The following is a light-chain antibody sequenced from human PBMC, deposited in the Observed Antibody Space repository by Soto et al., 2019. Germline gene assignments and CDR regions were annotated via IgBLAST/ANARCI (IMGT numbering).Light chain of an antibody. CDR2: GSS. V-gene: IGKV3-20*01. CDR3: QQYGCSPPFT. J-gene: IGKJ2*01. Sequence: EVVLTQSPGTLSLSTGERATLSCRASQSVSNNYFAWYQQKPGQAPRLLIFGSSDSATGIPDRFSGSGSGTDFTLTISRLEPEDFAVYYCQQYGCSPPFTFGQGTKLEIK. CDR1: QSVSNNY.